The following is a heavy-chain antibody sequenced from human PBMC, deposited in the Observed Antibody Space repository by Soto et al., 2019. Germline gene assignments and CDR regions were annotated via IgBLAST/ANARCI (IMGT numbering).Heavy chain of an antibody. D-gene: IGHD5-12*01. V-gene: IGHV2-5*02. J-gene: IGHJ4*02. CDR1: GFSLSTRGVA. Sequence: QITLKESGPTLVKPTQTLTLTCSFSGFSLSTRGVAVGWIRQPPGKALEWLALIFWDDDKWYSPSLRSRLTIHQATSKHQVVLTMTNMDPVDTATYYCAQRSRGYAYYFDQWGQGTLVTVSS. CDR2: IFWDDDK. CDR3: AQRSRGYAYYFDQ.